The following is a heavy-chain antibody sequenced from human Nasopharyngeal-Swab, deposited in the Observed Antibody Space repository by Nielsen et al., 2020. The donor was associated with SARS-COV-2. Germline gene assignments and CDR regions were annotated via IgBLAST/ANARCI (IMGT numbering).Heavy chain of an antibody. D-gene: IGHD4-17*01. V-gene: IGHV1-69*10. CDR2: IIVNLGMT. Sequence: SSVKVSCKVSGGTFSKYAISWVRQAPGQGLEWMGGIIVNLGMTKYAQKFKDSVIINADESTGTAYMELSSLRSEDTAVYYCATWGIGYGENAHATFDSWGQGTLVTISS. CDR1: GGTFSKYA. CDR3: ATWGIGYGENAHATFDS. J-gene: IGHJ4*02.